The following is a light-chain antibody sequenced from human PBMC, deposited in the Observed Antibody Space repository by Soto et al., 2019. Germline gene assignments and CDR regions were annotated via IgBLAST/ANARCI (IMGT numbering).Light chain of an antibody. CDR2: EAS. Sequence: QSALTQPASVSGSPGQSITISCTGTSSDVGGYKYVSWYQQHPDKAPKLMIYEASNRPSGVSDRFSGSKSGNSASLSISGLQPEDEARYFCGSYTSATTWVFGGGTKLTVL. CDR1: SSDVGGYKY. J-gene: IGLJ3*02. V-gene: IGLV2-14*01. CDR3: GSYTSATTWV.